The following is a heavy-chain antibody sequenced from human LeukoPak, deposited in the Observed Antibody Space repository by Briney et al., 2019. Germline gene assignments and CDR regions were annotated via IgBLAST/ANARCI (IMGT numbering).Heavy chain of an antibody. CDR1: GFIFSNFR. CDR3: AKDRQWLDY. CDR2: ITKTSTST. D-gene: IGHD6-19*01. V-gene: IGHV3-48*01. J-gene: IGHJ4*02. Sequence: GGSLRLSCVASGFIFSNFRMDWVRQAPGKGLEWISYITKTSTSTYYADSVKGRFTISRDNSKNTLYLQMNSLRAEDTAVYYCAKDRQWLDYWGQGTLVTVSS.